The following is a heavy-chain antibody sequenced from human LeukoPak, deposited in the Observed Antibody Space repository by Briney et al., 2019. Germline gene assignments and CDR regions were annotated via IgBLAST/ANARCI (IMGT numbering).Heavy chain of an antibody. CDR1: GITVTRDY. CDR3: ARGGGAYCGGDCYRNFDY. D-gene: IGHD2-21*01. V-gene: IGHV3-66*02. Sequence: GGSLRLSCAASGITVTRDYMSWVRQAPGKGLEWVSVIYSGGSTYYADSVKGRFTISRDSSKNTLSLQMNSLRPEDTAVYYCARGGGAYCGGDCYRNFDYWGQGTLVTVSS. CDR2: IYSGGST. J-gene: IGHJ4*02.